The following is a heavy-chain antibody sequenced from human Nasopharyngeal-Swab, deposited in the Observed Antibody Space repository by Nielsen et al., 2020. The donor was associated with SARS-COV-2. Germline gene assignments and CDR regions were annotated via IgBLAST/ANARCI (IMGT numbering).Heavy chain of an antibody. CDR2: IIPMFGTA. CDR3: ARAHPRSCTDGVCFRSQVYNWFDP. V-gene: IGHV1-69*06. J-gene: IGHJ5*02. CDR1: RVTFSSSA. Sequence: SLKVSCKASRVTFSSSAITWVRQAPGQGLEWMGGIIPMFGTADYAQKFQGRVTITADRSTSTAYMEMNSLRSEDTAVYYCARAHPRSCTDGVCFRSQVYNWFDPWGQGTLVTVSS. D-gene: IGHD2-8*01.